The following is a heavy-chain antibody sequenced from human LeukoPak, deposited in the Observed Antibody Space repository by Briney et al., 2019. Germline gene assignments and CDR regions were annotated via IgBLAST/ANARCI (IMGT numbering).Heavy chain of an antibody. CDR3: AGLTGTTWDY. CDR2: IYYSGRT. D-gene: IGHD1-20*01. J-gene: IGHJ4*02. Sequence: SETLSLTCSVSGDSISDNSYYWGWIRQPPGKGLEWIGSIYYSGRTYYNPSLKSRLTISVDTSRNQFSLRLTSLTAADTAVYYCAGLTGTTWDYWGQGTLVTVSS. V-gene: IGHV4-39*01. CDR1: GDSISDNSYY.